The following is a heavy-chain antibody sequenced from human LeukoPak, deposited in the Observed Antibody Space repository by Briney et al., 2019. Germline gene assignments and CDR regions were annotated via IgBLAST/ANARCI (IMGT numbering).Heavy chain of an antibody. CDR3: ARGGVAVAGTCQH. Sequence: PSETLSLTCAVYGGSFSGYYWRWLRQPPGKGLEWIGEINHSGSTNYNPSLKSRVTISVDTSKNQFSLKLSSVTAADTAVYYCARGGVAVAGTCQHWGQGTLVTVSS. V-gene: IGHV4-34*01. J-gene: IGHJ1*01. CDR2: INHSGST. CDR1: GGSFSGYY. D-gene: IGHD6-19*01.